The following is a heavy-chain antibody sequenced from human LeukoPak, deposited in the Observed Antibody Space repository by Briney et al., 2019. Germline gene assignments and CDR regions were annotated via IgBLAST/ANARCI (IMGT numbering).Heavy chain of an antibody. V-gene: IGHV3-23*01. CDR1: GFTFSNNP. Sequence: GGSLRLSCVGSGFTFSNNPLSWVRQAPGKGLEWVSAISGSGGNTYYADSVRGRFTISRDNSKNTLFLQMNTLRAHDTAVYYCATTKQARRYFDYWGQGTLVTVSS. D-gene: IGHD1-1*01. CDR3: ATTKQARRYFDY. J-gene: IGHJ4*02. CDR2: ISGSGGNT.